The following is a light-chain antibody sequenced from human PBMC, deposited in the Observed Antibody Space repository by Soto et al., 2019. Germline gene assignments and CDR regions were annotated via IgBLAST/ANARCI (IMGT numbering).Light chain of an antibody. J-gene: IGKJ1*01. CDR1: QSVSSNY. V-gene: IGKV3-20*01. Sequence: EIVLTQSPGTPSLSPGERATLSCRTSQSVSSNYLAWYQQKPGQAPRLLIYGASSRATGIPDRFSGSGSGTDFTLTISRLEPEDFAVYYCQQYAGSRTFGQGTKVDIK. CDR2: GAS. CDR3: QQYAGSRT.